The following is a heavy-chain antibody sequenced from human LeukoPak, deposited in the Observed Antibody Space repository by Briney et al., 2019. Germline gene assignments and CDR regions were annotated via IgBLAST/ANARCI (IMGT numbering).Heavy chain of an antibody. D-gene: IGHD3-10*01. CDR3: ARVNTLIRGIGWFDP. Sequence: PSETLSLTCTVSGGSISSSSHYWGWIRQPPGKGLEWIGSIHYSGTTYYNPSLKSRVTISVDTSKNQFSLKLSSVTAADTAVYYCARVNTLIRGIGWFDPWGQGILVTVSS. J-gene: IGHJ5*02. CDR2: IHYSGTT. V-gene: IGHV4-39*07. CDR1: GGSISSSSHY.